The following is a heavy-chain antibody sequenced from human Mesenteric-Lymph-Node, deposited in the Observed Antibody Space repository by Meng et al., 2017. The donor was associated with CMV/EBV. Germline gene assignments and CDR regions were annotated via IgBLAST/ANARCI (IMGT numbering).Heavy chain of an antibody. CDR2: ISSSSSYI. D-gene: IGHD1-1*01. CDR3: ARDHDSRFDP. CDR1: GFTFSSYS. Sequence: GGSLRLSCAASGFTFSSYSMNWVRQAPGKGLEWVSSISSSSSYIYYADSVKGRFTISRDNAKNSLYLQMSSLRAEDTAVYYCARDHDSRFDPWGQGTLVTVSS. V-gene: IGHV3-21*01. J-gene: IGHJ5*02.